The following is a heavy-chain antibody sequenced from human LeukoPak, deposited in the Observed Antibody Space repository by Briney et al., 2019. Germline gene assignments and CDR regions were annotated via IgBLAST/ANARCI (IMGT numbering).Heavy chain of an antibody. J-gene: IGHJ4*02. Sequence: ASVKVSCKASGYTFTSYDINWVRQATGQGLEWMGWMNPNSGNTGYAQKFQGRVTITADESTSTAYMELSSLRSEDTAVYYCARDDCSSTSCPGDFDYWGQGTLVTVSS. V-gene: IGHV1-8*03. D-gene: IGHD2-2*01. CDR1: GYTFTSYD. CDR2: MNPNSGNT. CDR3: ARDDCSSTSCPGDFDY.